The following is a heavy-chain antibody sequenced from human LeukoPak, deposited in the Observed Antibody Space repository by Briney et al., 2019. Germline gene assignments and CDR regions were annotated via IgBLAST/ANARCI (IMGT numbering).Heavy chain of an antibody. CDR3: TRAYWIGFHFDS. D-gene: IGHD3-3*01. CDR2: IYYSGTT. V-gene: IGHV4-30-4*01. CDR1: GGSISSGDYF. J-gene: IGHJ4*02. Sequence: SQTLSLTCTVSGGSISSGDYFWTWIRQPPGKGLEYIGYIYYSGTTYYNPSLKSRITMSVDMSANQFSLRLTSVSAADTAVYYCTRAYWIGFHFDSWGQGILVSVSS.